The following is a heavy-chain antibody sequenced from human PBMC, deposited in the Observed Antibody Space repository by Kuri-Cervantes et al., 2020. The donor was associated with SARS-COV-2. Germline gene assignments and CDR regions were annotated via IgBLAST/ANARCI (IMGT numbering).Heavy chain of an antibody. CDR3: TIAATVYYYYGMDV. V-gene: IGHV4-61*05. J-gene: IGHJ6*02. CDR2: IYYSGST. CDR1: GGSISSSSYY. D-gene: IGHD2-15*01. Sequence: ESLKISCTVSGGSISSSSYYWGWIRQPPGKGLEWIGYIYYSGSTNYNPSLKSRVTISVDTSKNQFSLKLSSVTAADTAVYYCTIAATVYYYYGMDVWGQGTTVTVSS.